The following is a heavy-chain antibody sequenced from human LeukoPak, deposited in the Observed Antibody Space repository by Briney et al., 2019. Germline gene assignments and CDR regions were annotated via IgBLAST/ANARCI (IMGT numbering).Heavy chain of an antibody. CDR3: ARGGNVVVVAATNWFDP. CDR2: INHSGST. CDR1: GGSFSGYY. J-gene: IGHJ5*02. V-gene: IGHV4-34*01. D-gene: IGHD2-15*01. Sequence: PSETLSLTCAVYGGSFSGYYWSWIRQPPGKGLEWIGEINHSGSTNYNPSLKSRVTISVDTSKNKFSLKLSSVTAADTAVYYCARGGNVVVVAATNWFDPWGQGTLVTVSS.